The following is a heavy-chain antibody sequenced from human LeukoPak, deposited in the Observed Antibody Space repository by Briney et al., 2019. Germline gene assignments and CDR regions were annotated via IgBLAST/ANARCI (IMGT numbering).Heavy chain of an antibody. D-gene: IGHD2-15*01. CDR2: VSSNGAKT. CDR1: GFTFSSYA. Sequence: SGGSLRLSCAASGFTFSSYAITWVRQAPGKGLEWVSAVSSNGAKTYYADSVKGRFTISRDTSKNTLYLQMNSLRAEDTAVYFCAGRHCSGGGCYFAGADPFDYWGQGTLVTVSS. V-gene: IGHV3-23*01. J-gene: IGHJ4*02. CDR3: AGRHCSGGGCYFAGADPFDY.